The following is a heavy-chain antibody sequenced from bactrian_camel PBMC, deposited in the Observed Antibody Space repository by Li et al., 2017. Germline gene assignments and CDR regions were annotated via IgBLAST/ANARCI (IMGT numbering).Heavy chain of an antibody. D-gene: IGHD3*01. Sequence: HVQLVESGGGSAQAGGSLRLFCAAHEYLFTSYCMGWFRQAPGKEREGVASIDSDNSTTYAESVKGRFTLSRVNAMNTLYLQMNNLTPEDTAMYYCASDSCTTWRGGSLDPDMYNYWGQGTQVTVS. CDR3: ASDSCTTWRGGSLDPDMYNY. CDR1: EYLFTSYC. V-gene: IGHV3-2*01. J-gene: IGHJ4*01. CDR2: IDSDNST.